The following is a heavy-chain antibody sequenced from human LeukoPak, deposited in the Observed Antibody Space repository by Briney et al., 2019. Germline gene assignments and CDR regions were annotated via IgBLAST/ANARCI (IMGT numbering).Heavy chain of an antibody. V-gene: IGHV3-30*03. CDR2: ISYDGSDK. CDR1: GLTFRNYG. Sequence: GGSLRLSCAASGLTFRNYGMHWVRQAPGKGLEWVAIISYDGSDKYYADSVRGRFTISKDNSQNTLYLQMNSLRAEDTAVYYCASHRGDYATGYFDYWGQGTLVTVSS. D-gene: IGHD1-1*01. CDR3: ASHRGDYATGYFDY. J-gene: IGHJ4*02.